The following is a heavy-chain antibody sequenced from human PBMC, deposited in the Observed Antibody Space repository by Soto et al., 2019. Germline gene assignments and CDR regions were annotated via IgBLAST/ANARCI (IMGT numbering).Heavy chain of an antibody. CDR2: ISYDGSKK. CDR3: ARDYDTGVPFDY. Sequence: PGGSLRLSCAASGFNFSDYAMHWVRQAPGQGLEWVAVISYDGSKKYYADSVKGRFTISRDNSENTLFLQMNSLRGEDTAVYYCARDYDTGVPFDYWGQGTLVTVSS. CDR1: GFNFSDYA. V-gene: IGHV3-30-3*01. D-gene: IGHD3-16*01. J-gene: IGHJ4*02.